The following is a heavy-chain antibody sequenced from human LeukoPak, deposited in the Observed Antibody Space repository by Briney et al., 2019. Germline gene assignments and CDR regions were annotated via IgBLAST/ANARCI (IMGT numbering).Heavy chain of an antibody. CDR1: GFSFGTYW. D-gene: IGHD3-10*01. CDR3: GRDYYGSIDY. J-gene: IGHJ4*02. V-gene: IGHV3-74*01. Sequence: PGGSLSLSCVGSGFSFGTYWMTWVRLVPGKGLGWVSHIKDGERGTDYADSVKGRFTVSRDNAKNTLYLQMNSLRVEDTGVYYCGRDYYGSIDYWGQGAQVTVSS. CDR2: IKDGERGT.